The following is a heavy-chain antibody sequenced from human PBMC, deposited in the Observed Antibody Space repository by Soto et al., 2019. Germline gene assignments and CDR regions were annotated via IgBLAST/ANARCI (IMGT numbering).Heavy chain of an antibody. CDR2: MNPNSGNT. D-gene: IGHD6-19*01. CDR3: ASVYSSGWSKD. V-gene: IGHV1-8*01. J-gene: IGHJ4*02. Sequence: QVQLVQSGAEVKKPGASVKVSCKASGYTFTSYDINWVRQATGQGLEWMGWMNPNSGNTGYAQKFQGRVTMTRNTSISTAYMEVRSLRSQDTAMYFCASVYSSGWSKDLGQGTLVTVSS. CDR1: GYTFTSYD.